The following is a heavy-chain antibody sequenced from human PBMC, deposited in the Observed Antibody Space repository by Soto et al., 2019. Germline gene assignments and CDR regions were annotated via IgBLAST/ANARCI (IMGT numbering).Heavy chain of an antibody. V-gene: IGHV1-2*02. CDR1: GYTFTDHY. CDR2: IHPNSGDT. Sequence: QVQLVQSGAEVKEPGASVKVSCRTSGYTFTDHYINWVRQAPGQGPEYMGWIHPNSGDTKYTQRFQGRVTMTRDTSSSTAYMELRRLTSDDTAVYYCARDLFRQSWKWFDPWGQGTLVTVSS. CDR3: ARDLFRQSWKWFDP. D-gene: IGHD3-9*01. J-gene: IGHJ5*02.